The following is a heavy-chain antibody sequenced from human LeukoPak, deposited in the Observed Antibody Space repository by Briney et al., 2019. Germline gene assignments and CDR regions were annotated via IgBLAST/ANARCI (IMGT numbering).Heavy chain of an antibody. D-gene: IGHD3-3*01. J-gene: IGHJ4*02. Sequence: GGSLRPSCATSGFPFGDHAMHWVRQAPGKGLKWVSLISGDGGDTYYADSVKGRFTISRDNSKNSLYLQMNSLRAEDSALYYCAKDEWFIYRADFILDYWGQGTLVTVSS. V-gene: IGHV3-43*02. CDR1: GFPFGDHA. CDR3: AKDEWFIYRADFILDY. CDR2: ISGDGGDT.